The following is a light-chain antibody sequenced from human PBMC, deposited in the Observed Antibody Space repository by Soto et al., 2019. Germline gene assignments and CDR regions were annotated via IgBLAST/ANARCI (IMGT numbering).Light chain of an antibody. Sequence: EIVLTQSPGTLSLSPGERATLSCRASQSISSSYLAWYQQKPGQAPRLLIYGASSRATGIPDRFSGSGSGTEVSLTISRLEPEDFALYYCQQYGSSPLTFGQGTKVEIK. J-gene: IGKJ1*01. V-gene: IGKV3-20*01. CDR3: QQYGSSPLT. CDR2: GAS. CDR1: QSISSSY.